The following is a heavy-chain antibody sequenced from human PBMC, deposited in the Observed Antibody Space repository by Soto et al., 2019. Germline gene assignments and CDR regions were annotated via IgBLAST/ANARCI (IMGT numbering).Heavy chain of an antibody. D-gene: IGHD1-1*01. Sequence: VQLVESGGGMFQPGTSQRLSCGASEFTFRTYGMHWVRQAPGKGLEWVAVISNNGRDIYYADSVKGRFAISRDNSRNMLFLQLNSLRDEDTAMYYCAKYVDDTGWNVPLDFWGQGTLVTVSS. V-gene: IGHV3-30*18. J-gene: IGHJ4*02. CDR3: AKYVDDTGWNVPLDF. CDR2: ISNNGRDI. CDR1: EFTFRTYG.